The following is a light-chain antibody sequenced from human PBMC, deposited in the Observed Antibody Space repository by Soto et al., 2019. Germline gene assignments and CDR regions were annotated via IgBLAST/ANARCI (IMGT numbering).Light chain of an antibody. V-gene: IGKV1-5*03. CDR1: QTISNW. Sequence: IQMTQRTSKLSAPVGDRVTITCRASQTISNWLAWYQQKPGKAPKLLIYKASTLESGVPSRFSGSGSGTEFTLTISSLQPEDFATYYCQLYNSYSQTYGQGSK. J-gene: IGKJ1*01. CDR2: KAS. CDR3: QLYNSYSQT.